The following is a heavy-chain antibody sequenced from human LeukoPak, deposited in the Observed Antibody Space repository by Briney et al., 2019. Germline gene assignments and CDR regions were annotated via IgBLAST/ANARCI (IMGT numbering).Heavy chain of an antibody. Sequence: GGSLRLSCAASGFTFSSYAMSWVRQAPGKGLEWVSAISGSGGSTYYADSVKGRFTISRDNSKNTLHLQMNSLRAEDTAVYYCAKLSPRGSEVVVITSFDYWGQGTLVTVSS. CDR1: GFTFSSYA. CDR2: ISGSGGST. CDR3: AKLSPRGSEVVVITSFDY. V-gene: IGHV3-23*01. D-gene: IGHD3-22*01. J-gene: IGHJ4*02.